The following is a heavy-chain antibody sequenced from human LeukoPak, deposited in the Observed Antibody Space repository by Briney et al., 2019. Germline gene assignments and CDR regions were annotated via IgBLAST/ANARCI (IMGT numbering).Heavy chain of an antibody. D-gene: IGHD3-22*01. J-gene: IGHJ3*02. CDR3: ARDSSVYYDSSGYYVPGAFDI. Sequence: SETLSLTCAVSGGSISSGGYSWSWIRQPPWKGLEWIGYIYHSGSTYYNPSLKSRVTISVDRSKNQFSLKLSSVTAADTAVYYCARDSSVYYDSSGYYVPGAFDIWGQGTMVTVSS. CDR2: IYHSGST. CDR1: GGSISSGGYS. V-gene: IGHV4-30-2*01.